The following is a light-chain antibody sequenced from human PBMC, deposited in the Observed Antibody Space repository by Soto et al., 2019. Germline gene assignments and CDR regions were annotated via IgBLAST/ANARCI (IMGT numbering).Light chain of an antibody. CDR1: QSVSSTY. CDR3: QQYNSWPLT. CDR2: GAS. J-gene: IGKJ4*01. Sequence: EIVLTQSPGTLSFSPGERASLSWRASQSVSSTYLAWYQQKPGQAPRLLIYGASSRATGIPDRFSGSGSGTDFTLTISSLQSEDFAVYYCQQYNSWPLTFGGGTKVDI. V-gene: IGKV3-20*01.